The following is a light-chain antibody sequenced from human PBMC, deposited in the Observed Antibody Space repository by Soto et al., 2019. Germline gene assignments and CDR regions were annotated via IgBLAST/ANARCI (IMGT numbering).Light chain of an antibody. CDR2: GAS. Sequence: TMSRVTLSVSPGERATLSCRASQSVSSSYLAWYQQRPGQAPRLLIYGASSRATGIPDRFSGSGSGTDFSLTISLLQPEDCILYCSTVSACLLIPFAQGTRLDI. V-gene: IGKV3-20*01. CDR1: QSVSSSY. CDR3: TVSACLLIP. J-gene: IGKJ5*01.